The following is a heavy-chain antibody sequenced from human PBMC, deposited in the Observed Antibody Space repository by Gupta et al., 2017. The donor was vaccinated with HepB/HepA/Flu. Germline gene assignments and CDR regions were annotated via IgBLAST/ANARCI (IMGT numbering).Heavy chain of an antibody. J-gene: IGHJ6*02. Sequence: QVQLVQSGAEVTKPGASVKVSCKASGYFFIDHGITWVRQAPGQGLEWMGWLHSFNGNTNFAQKFQGRVTMTTDIYTSTVYMELRSLRSDDTAVYYCAKQIGSDSWYPPDVWGQGTTVTVSS. V-gene: IGHV1-18*01. CDR1: GYFFIDHG. D-gene: IGHD6-13*01. CDR2: LHSFNGNT. CDR3: AKQIGSDSWYPPDV.